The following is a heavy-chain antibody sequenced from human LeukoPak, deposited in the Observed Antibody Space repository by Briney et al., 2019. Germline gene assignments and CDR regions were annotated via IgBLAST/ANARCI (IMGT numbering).Heavy chain of an antibody. V-gene: IGHV3-30-3*01. Sequence: GGSLRLSCAASGFTFSRYAMHWVRQAPGKGLEWVAVISYDGSNKYYADSVKGRFTISRDNSKNTLYLQMNSLRAEDTAVYYCARNLRPVVPAAACDYWGQGTLVTVSS. D-gene: IGHD2-2*01. J-gene: IGHJ4*02. CDR1: GFTFSRYA. CDR2: ISYDGSNK. CDR3: ARNLRPVVPAAACDY.